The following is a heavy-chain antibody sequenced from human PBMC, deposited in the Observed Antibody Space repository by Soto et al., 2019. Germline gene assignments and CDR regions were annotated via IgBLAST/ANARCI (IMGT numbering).Heavy chain of an antibody. CDR1: GFTFSNFW. CDR3: ARDSPEMAGTYYHSGMDV. V-gene: IGHV3-7*01. CDR2: IKQDGSEK. D-gene: IGHD3-3*01. Sequence: EVQLVESGGGLVQPGGSLRLSCAASGFTFSNFWMTWVRQAPGKGLEWVATIKQDGSEKHYVDSVKGRFSISRDNAKNSLDLQTNNPRVEDTAVYYCARDSPEMAGTYYHSGMDVWCRGTTITVSS. J-gene: IGHJ6*02.